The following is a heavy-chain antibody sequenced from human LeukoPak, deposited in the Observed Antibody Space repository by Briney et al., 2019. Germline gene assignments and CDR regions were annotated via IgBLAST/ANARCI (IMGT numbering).Heavy chain of an antibody. CDR3: ARASAMIVVGGGFDY. V-gene: IGHV3-53*01. CDR2: IYSGGST. CDR1: GFTVSSNY. D-gene: IGHD3-22*01. J-gene: IGHJ4*02. Sequence: RGSLRLSCAASGFTVSSNYMSWVRQAPGKGLEWVSVIYSGGSTYYADSVKGRFTISRDNSKNTLYLQMNSLRAEDTAVYYCARASAMIVVGGGFDYWGQGTLVTVSS.